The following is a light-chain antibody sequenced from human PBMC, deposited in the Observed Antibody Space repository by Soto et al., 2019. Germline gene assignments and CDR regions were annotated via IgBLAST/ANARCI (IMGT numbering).Light chain of an antibody. CDR3: SAYTTTSTLI. V-gene: IGLV2-14*01. J-gene: IGLJ1*01. CDR2: EVN. Sequence: QSALTQPASVSGSPGQSVTISCTGTSSDVGGYDYVSWYQQHPGTAPKLMLYEVNNRPSGVSNRLSGSKSGNTASLIISGLHSEDEADYYCSAYTTTSTLIFGTGTKSPS. CDR1: SSDVGGYDY.